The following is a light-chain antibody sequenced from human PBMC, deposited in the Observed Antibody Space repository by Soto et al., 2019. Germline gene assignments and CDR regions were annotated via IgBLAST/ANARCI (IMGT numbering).Light chain of an antibody. CDR1: QSVSSS. CDR2: GAS. V-gene: IGKV3-11*01. CDR3: QYRNNWRSA. J-gene: IGKJ2*01. Sequence: EIVLTQSPATLYLSPGERATLSCRDSQSVSSSLAWYQQKPGQAPRLLIYGASNRATGIPARLSGSGSGTDFALTISSLEPEDFAVYYCQYRNNWRSAFGQGTNLEIK.